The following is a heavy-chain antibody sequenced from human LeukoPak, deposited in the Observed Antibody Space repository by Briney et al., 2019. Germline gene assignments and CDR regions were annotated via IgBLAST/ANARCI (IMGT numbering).Heavy chain of an antibody. CDR2: IRSNGGST. J-gene: IGHJ4*02. V-gene: IGHV3-64D*06. CDR1: GFTFSSYA. D-gene: IGHD6-6*01. Sequence: GGSLRLSCSASGFTFSSYAMHWVRQAPGKGLEYVSAIRSNGGSTYYADSVKGRFTISRDNSKNTLYLQMSSLRAEDTAVYYCISIGYWGQGTLVTVSS. CDR3: ISIGY.